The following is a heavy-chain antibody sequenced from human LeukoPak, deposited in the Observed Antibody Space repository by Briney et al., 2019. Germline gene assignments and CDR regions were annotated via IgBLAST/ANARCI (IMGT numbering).Heavy chain of an antibody. Sequence: SETLSLTCTVSGGSISSSSYYWGWIRQPPGKGLEWIGSIYYSGSTYYNPSLKSRVTISVDTSKNQFSLKLSSVTAADTAVYYCARLPLGLTGDAGFDPWGQGTLVTVSS. J-gene: IGHJ5*02. CDR1: GGSISSSSYY. CDR2: IYYSGST. D-gene: IGHD7-27*01. V-gene: IGHV4-39*01. CDR3: ARLPLGLTGDAGFDP.